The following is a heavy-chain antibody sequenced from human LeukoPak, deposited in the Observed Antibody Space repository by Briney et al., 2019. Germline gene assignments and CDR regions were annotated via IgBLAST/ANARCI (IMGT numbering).Heavy chain of an antibody. V-gene: IGHV4-31*03. Sequence: PSETLSLTCTVSGGSISSGGYYWSWIRQHPGKGLEWIGYIYYSGSTYYNPSLKSRVTISVDTSKNQFSLKLSSVTAADTAVYYCARGTVYNWNYVLRFDPWGQGTLVTVSS. CDR1: GGSISSGGYY. CDR2: IYYSGST. D-gene: IGHD1-7*01. J-gene: IGHJ5*02. CDR3: ARGTVYNWNYVLRFDP.